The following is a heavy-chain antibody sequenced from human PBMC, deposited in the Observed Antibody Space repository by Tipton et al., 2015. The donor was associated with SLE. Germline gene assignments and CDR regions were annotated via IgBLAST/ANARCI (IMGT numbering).Heavy chain of an antibody. CDR3: ARDRNTGYSSSWLI. J-gene: IGHJ3*02. CDR1: GFTFSDYY. Sequence: SLRLSCAASGFTFSDYYMSWIRQAPGKGLEWVSYISSSGSTIYYADSVKGRFTISRDNAKNSLYLQMNSLRAEDTAVYYCARDRNTGYSSSWLIWGQGTMVTVSS. D-gene: IGHD6-13*01. CDR2: ISSSGSTI. V-gene: IGHV3-11*04.